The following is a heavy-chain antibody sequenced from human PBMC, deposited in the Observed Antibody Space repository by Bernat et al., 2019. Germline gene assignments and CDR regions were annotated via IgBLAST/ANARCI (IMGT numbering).Heavy chain of an antibody. CDR3: ARGNWGSLGYFDY. V-gene: IGHV3-30-3*01. CDR1: GFSFSTYA. Sequence: QVQLVESGGGVVQPGRSLRLSCAASGFSFSTYAMHWVRQAPGKGLEWVAVISYDGSSKYYAESVKGRFTISSNNSKNTLYLQMNSLRVEDTAVYYCARGNWGSLGYFDYWGQGTLVTVSS. D-gene: IGHD7-27*01. CDR2: ISYDGSSK. J-gene: IGHJ4*02.